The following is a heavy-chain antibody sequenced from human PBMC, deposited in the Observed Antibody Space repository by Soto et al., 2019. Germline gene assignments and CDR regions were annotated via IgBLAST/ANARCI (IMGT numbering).Heavy chain of an antibody. CDR1: GYTFTGYY. CDR2: INPNSGGT. V-gene: IGHV1-2*02. J-gene: IGHJ6*02. D-gene: IGHD3-22*01. CDR3: ARDPSFGWLHNYYYYGMDV. Sequence: QVQLVQSGAEVKKPGASVKVSCKASGYTFTGYYMHWVRQAPGQGLEWMGWINPNSGGTNYAQKFQGRVTMTRDTSISTAYMELSRLRSDDTAVYYCARDPSFGWLHNYYYYGMDVWGQGTTVTVSS.